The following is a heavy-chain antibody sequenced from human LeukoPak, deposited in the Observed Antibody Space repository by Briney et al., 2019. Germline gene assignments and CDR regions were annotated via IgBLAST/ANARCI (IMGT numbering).Heavy chain of an antibody. V-gene: IGHV3-30*18. CDR1: GFTVSSDG. J-gene: IGHJ4*02. CDR3: AKRLGYYDSSEGYFDY. CDR2: ITYDGSNK. D-gene: IGHD3-22*01. Sequence: GRCLRPFCPPSGFTVSSDGIHSARHAPGDWLGWVSVITYDGSNKNYADAVKGRFTISRDISKNTLYLQMNSLRAEDTAVYYCAKRLGYYDSSEGYFDYWGQGTLVTVSS.